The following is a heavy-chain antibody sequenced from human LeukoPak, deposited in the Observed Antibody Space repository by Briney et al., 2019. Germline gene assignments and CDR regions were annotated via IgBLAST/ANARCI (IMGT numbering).Heavy chain of an antibody. CDR3: AKDEGGITMIEPNYYFGY. Sequence: GGSLRLSCAASGFTFSRYAMHWVRQAPGKGLEWVAFIRYDGSDKYYADSVKGRFTISRDNSKNTLYLQVNSLRAEDTAVYYCAKDEGGITMIEPNYYFGYWGQGTLVTVSS. D-gene: IGHD3-22*01. V-gene: IGHV3-30*02. CDR1: GFTFSRYA. CDR2: IRYDGSDK. J-gene: IGHJ4*02.